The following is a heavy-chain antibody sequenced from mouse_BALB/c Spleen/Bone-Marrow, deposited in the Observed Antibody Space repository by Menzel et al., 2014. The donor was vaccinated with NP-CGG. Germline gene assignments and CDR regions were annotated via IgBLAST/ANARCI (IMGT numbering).Heavy chain of an antibody. Sequence: VQLVESGPGLVAPSQGLSITCTVSGFSLTTYVLHWVRQPPGKALEWLVVIWSDGSTTYNSALKSRLSISKDNSKSQVFLKMSSLQTDDTAMYYCATSLLRPAMDYWGQGTSVTVSS. V-gene: IGHV2-6*02. D-gene: IGHD1-2*01. CDR3: ATSLLRPAMDY. CDR1: GFSLTTYV. CDR2: IWSDGST. J-gene: IGHJ4*01.